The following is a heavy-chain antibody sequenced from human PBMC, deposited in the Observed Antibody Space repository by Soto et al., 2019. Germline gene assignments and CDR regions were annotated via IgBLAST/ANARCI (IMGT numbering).Heavy chain of an antibody. CDR2: SNAGNGDT. J-gene: IGHJ6*02. D-gene: IGHD4-17*01. CDR1: GYTLTNYP. V-gene: IGHV1-3*02. Sequence: ASVXVAFKASGYTLTNYPIHWVRQAPGQRLEWMGWSNAGNGDTKYSQELQGRVTITRDTSASTAYMELSSLRLDDMAVYFCARGQYGDFRYGMEVWGQGTTVTVYS. CDR3: ARGQYGDFRYGMEV.